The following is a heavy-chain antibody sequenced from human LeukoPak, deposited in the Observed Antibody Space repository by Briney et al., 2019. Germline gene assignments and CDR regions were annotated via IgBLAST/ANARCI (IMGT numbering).Heavy chain of an antibody. D-gene: IGHD6-19*01. CDR2: ISTYNGNT. CDR1: GYTFTSYG. J-gene: IGHJ6*02. CDR3: ARDPGYSSGWTHSYYGMDV. V-gene: IGHV1-18*01. Sequence: ASVKVSCKASGYTFTSYGISWVRQAPGQWLQWMGWISTYNGNTNYAQKLQGRVTMTTDTSTGTAYMELRSLRSDDTAVYYCARDPGYSSGWTHSYYGMDVWGQGTTVTVSS.